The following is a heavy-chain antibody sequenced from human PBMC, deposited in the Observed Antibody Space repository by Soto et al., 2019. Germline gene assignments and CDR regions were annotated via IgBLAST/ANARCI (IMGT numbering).Heavy chain of an antibody. CDR1: GFTFSDYA. J-gene: IGHJ4*02. D-gene: IGHD6-19*01. Sequence: VQLVESGGGVVQPGRSLRLSCAASGFTFSDYAMHWVRQAPGKGLEWVAVVSHDGRNTHYADSVKGRFTISRDSSKNTVSLEMTRRRGEDTVVYYGAKGGRQWLVTSDFNYWGQGDLVTVSS. V-gene: IGHV3-30*18. CDR3: AKGGRQWLVTSDFNY. CDR2: VSHDGRNT.